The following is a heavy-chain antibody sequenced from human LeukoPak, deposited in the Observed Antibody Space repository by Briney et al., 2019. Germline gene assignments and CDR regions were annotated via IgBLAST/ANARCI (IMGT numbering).Heavy chain of an antibody. CDR3: ASQSETGTPR. V-gene: IGHV3-11*01. D-gene: IGHD1-14*01. J-gene: IGHJ4*02. Sequence: GGSLRLSCAASGFTFSDYYMSWIRQAPGKGLEWVSYISSSGSTIYYADSVKGRFTISRDNAKNSLYLQMNNLRAEDTAVYYYASQSETGTPRWGQGTLVTVSS. CDR1: GFTFSDYY. CDR2: ISSSGSTI.